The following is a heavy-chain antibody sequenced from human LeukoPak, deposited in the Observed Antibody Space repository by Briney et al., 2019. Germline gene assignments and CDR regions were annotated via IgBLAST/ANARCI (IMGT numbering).Heavy chain of an antibody. Sequence: GGSLRLSCAAAGFTVSSNYMSWVRQAPGKGLEWVSVIYRGGTTYYADSVKGRFTISRDNSKNTLYLQANSLRSDDTAAYYCARGSSMIVAGFDFWGQGTLVTVSS. J-gene: IGHJ4*02. V-gene: IGHV3-53*01. D-gene: IGHD3-22*01. CDR2: IYRGGTT. CDR3: ARGSSMIVAGFDF. CDR1: GFTVSSNY.